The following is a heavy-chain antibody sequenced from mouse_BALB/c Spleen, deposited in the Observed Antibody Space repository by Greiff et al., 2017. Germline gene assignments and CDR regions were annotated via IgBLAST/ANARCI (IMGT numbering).Heavy chain of an antibody. Sequence: DVKLVESGGGLVKPGGSLKLSCAASGFTFSSYTMSWVRQTPEKRLEWVATISSGGSYTYYPDSVKGRFTISRDNAKNTLYLQMSSLKSEDTAMYYCTRENPNSYAMDYWGQGTSVTVSS. J-gene: IGHJ4*01. V-gene: IGHV5-6-4*01. CDR3: TRENPNSYAMDY. CDR2: ISSGGSYT. D-gene: IGHD4-1*01. CDR1: GFTFSSYT.